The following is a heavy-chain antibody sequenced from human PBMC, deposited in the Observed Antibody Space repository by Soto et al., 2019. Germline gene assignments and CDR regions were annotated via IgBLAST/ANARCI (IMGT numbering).Heavy chain of an antibody. D-gene: IGHD6-19*01. CDR1: GGTFSSYA. Sequence: GASVKVSCKASGGTFSSYAISWVRQPPGQGLEWMGGLIPIFGTANYAQKFQCRVTITADESTSTAYMELSSLRSEDTAVYYCARDLSSGWYAFDIWDQGTMVAVS. V-gene: IGHV1-69*13. CDR3: ARDLSSGWYAFDI. J-gene: IGHJ3*02. CDR2: LIPIFGTA.